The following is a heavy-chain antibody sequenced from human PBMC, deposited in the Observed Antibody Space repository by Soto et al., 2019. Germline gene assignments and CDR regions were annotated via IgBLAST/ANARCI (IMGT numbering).Heavy chain of an antibody. J-gene: IGHJ6*03. CDR2: IYYSGST. Sequence: SETLSLTCTVSGGSISSYYWSWIRQPPGKGLEWIGYIYYSGSTNYNPSLKSRVTISVDTSKNQFSLKLSSVTAADTAVYYCARHGVMPRDFWSGYTFYMDVWGKGTTVTVSS. D-gene: IGHD3-3*01. CDR1: GGSISSYY. V-gene: IGHV4-59*08. CDR3: ARHGVMPRDFWSGYTFYMDV.